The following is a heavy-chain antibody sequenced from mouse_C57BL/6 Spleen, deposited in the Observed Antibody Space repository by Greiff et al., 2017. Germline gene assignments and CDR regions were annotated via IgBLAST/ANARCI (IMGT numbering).Heavy chain of an antibody. Sequence: EVKVEESGEGLVKPGGSLKLSCAASGFTFSSYAMSWVRQTPEKRLEWVAYISSGGDYIYYADTVKGRFTISRDNARNTLYLQMSSLKSEDTAMYYCTRDLLRSFDYWGQGTTLTVSS. CDR3: TRDLLRSFDY. J-gene: IGHJ2*01. V-gene: IGHV5-9-1*02. CDR2: ISSGGDYI. D-gene: IGHD1-1*01. CDR1: GFTFSSYA.